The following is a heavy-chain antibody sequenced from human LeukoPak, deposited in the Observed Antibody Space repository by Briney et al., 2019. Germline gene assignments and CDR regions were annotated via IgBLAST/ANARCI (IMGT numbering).Heavy chain of an antibody. Sequence: SGGSLRLSCAASGFTFDDYGMSWVRQAPGKGLEWVSGINWNGGSTGYADSLKGRFTISRDNAKNSLYLQMNSLRAEDPALYYCARGYGSGEDGDYWGQGTLVTVSS. J-gene: IGHJ4*02. D-gene: IGHD3-10*01. CDR3: ARGYGSGEDGDY. CDR1: GFTFDDYG. V-gene: IGHV3-20*04. CDR2: INWNGGST.